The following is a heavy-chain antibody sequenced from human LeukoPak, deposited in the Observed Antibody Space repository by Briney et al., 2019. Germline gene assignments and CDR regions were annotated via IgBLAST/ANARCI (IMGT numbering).Heavy chain of an antibody. CDR1: GGSISSGSYY. J-gene: IGHJ3*01. CDR3: ARELRYDNSDSGAF. CDR2: IYTSGST. Sequence: SETLSLTCTVSGGSISSGSYYWSWIRQPAGKGLEWIGRIYTSGSTNYNPSLKSRVTISVDTSKNQFSLKLSSVTAADTAVYYCARELRYDNSDSGAFWGQGTVVTVSS. D-gene: IGHD3-22*01. V-gene: IGHV4-61*02.